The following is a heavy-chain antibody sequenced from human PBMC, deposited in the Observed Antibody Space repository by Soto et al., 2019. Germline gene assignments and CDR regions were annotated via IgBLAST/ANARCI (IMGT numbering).Heavy chain of an antibody. CDR3: AREWLVRSAYFQH. Sequence: ASVKVSCKASGYTFTSYDINWVRQATGQGLEWMGRINPSGGSTSYAQKFQGRVTMTRDTSTSTVYMELSSLRSEDTAVYYCAREWLVRSAYFQHWGQGTLVTVSS. V-gene: IGHV1-46*01. CDR2: INPSGGST. J-gene: IGHJ1*01. D-gene: IGHD6-19*01. CDR1: GYTFTSYD.